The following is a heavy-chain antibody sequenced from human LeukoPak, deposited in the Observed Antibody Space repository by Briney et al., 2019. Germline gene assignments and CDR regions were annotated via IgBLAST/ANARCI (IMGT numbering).Heavy chain of an antibody. CDR2: IYYSGST. D-gene: IGHD3-22*01. Sequence: SETLSLTCTVSGGSISSYYWSWIRQPPGKGLEWIGYIYYSGSTNYNPSLKSRVTISVDTSKNQCSLKLSSVTAADTAVYYCARVYAGSYYYDSSGYFDYWGQGTLVTVSS. V-gene: IGHV4-59*01. CDR1: GGSISSYY. J-gene: IGHJ4*02. CDR3: ARVYAGSYYYDSSGYFDY.